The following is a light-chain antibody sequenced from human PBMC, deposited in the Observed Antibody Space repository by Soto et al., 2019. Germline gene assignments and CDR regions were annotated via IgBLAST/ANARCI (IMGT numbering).Light chain of an antibody. J-gene: IGKJ1*01. CDR3: KQDATYLSGQ. Sequence: ERAAHFCRASQSVSSSYLAWYQQKPGQAPRLLIYGASTRATGIPARFSGSGSGTEFTLTICNLQTDDFPTYRCKQDATYLSGQIGRGTKVDIK. V-gene: IGKV3D-7*01. CDR1: QSVSSSY. CDR2: GAS.